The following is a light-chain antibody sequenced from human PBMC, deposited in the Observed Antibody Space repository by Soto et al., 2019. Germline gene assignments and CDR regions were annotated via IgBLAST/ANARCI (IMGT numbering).Light chain of an antibody. CDR1: SSDIGGYNY. CDR3: CSYAGSYTHV. J-gene: IGLJ1*01. Sequence: QSALTQPRSVSGSPGQSVTISCTGTSSDIGGYNYVSWYQQHPDKAPKLMIYDVIKRPSGVPDRFSGSKSGNTASQTIYGLQAEDEADYYCCSYAGSYTHVFGTGTKLTVL. CDR2: DVI. V-gene: IGLV2-11*01.